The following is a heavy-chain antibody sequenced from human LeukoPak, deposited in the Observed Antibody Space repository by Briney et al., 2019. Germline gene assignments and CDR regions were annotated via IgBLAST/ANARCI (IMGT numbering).Heavy chain of an antibody. CDR2: IHYSGST. CDR1: GGSISSHY. D-gene: IGHD3-22*01. J-gene: IGHJ4*02. CDR3: ARHYYDSSGYPNYFHY. V-gene: IGHV4-59*08. Sequence: SETLSLTCSVSGGSISSHYWSWIRQPPGKGLEWIGYIHYSGSTDYNPSLKSRVTISVDTSRKQSSLNLNSVTAADTAVYFCARHYYDSSGYPNYFHYWGQGTLASVSS.